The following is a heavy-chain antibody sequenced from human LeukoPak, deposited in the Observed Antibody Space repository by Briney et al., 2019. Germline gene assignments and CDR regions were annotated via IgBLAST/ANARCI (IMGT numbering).Heavy chain of an antibody. Sequence: ASVKVSCKVSGYTLTELSMHWVRQAPGKGLEWMGGFDPEEGETIYAQKFQGRVTMTEDTSTDTAYMELSSLRSEDTAVYYCATASEPRYYYGSGSYHNWFDPWGQGTLVTVSS. CDR1: GYTLTELS. J-gene: IGHJ5*02. D-gene: IGHD3-10*01. CDR3: ATASEPRYYYGSGSYHNWFDP. V-gene: IGHV1-24*01. CDR2: FDPEEGET.